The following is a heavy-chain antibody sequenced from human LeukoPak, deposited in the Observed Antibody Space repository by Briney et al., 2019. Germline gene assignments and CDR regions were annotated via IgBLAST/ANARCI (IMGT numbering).Heavy chain of an antibody. CDR2: IYYSGST. CDR1: GGSISSYY. V-gene: IGHV4-59*01. J-gene: IGHJ4*02. D-gene: IGHD3-10*01. CDR3: ARGSGIKLDY. Sequence: SETLSLTCTVSGGSISSYYWSWIRQPPGKGLEWIGYIYYSGSTNYNPSLKSRVTISVDTSKNQFSLKLSSVTAADTAVYYCARGSGIKLDYWGQGTLVAVSS.